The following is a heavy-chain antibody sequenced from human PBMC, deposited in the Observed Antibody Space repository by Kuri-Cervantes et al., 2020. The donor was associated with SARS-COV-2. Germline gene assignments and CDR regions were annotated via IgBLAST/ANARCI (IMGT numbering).Heavy chain of an antibody. CDR3: ATGAANYYYMDV. CDR2: IWYDGKNE. D-gene: IGHD3-10*01. V-gene: IGHV3-33*08. J-gene: IGHJ6*03. CDR1: GFSLTNYA. Sequence: GESLKISCGASGFSLTNYAIHWVRQAPGKGLEWVSVIWYDGKNEYYAGSVKGRFNISRDTSKNTVSLHMNSLRAEDTAMYYCATGAANYYYMDVWGKGTTVTVSS.